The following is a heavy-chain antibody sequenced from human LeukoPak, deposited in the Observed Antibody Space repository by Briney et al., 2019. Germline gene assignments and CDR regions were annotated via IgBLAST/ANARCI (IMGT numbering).Heavy chain of an antibody. V-gene: IGHV4-39*07. Sequence: PSETLSLTCTVSGGSISSGPYYWGWIRQPPGKGLEWIGNIYYGENTYYNPSLKSRVTISIDTSKNQFSLNLSSVTAADTAVYYCARGTSGWYRLRAFDIWGQGTMVTVSS. J-gene: IGHJ3*02. CDR1: GGSISSGPYY. D-gene: IGHD6-19*01. CDR2: IYYGENT. CDR3: ARGTSGWYRLRAFDI.